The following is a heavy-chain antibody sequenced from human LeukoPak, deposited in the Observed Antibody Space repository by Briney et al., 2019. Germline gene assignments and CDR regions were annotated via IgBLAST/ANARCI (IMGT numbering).Heavy chain of an antibody. D-gene: IGHD2-2*01. CDR2: INPNSGGT. CDR3: ARVAGCSSTSCFSDYYYYMDV. J-gene: IGHJ6*03. CDR1: GYTFTGYY. Sequence: GASVKVSCKASGYTFTGYYMHWVRQAPGQGLEWMGWINPNSGGTNYAQKFQGRVTMTRDTSFSTAYMELSRLRSDDTAVYYCARVAGCSSTSCFSDYYYYMDVWGKGTTVTVSS. V-gene: IGHV1-2*02.